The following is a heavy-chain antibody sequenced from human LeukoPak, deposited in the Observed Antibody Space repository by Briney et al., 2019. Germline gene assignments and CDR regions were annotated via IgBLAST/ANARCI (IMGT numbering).Heavy chain of an antibody. CDR2: LYSDGNT. V-gene: IGHV3-53*01. CDR1: GFTVITND. D-gene: IGHD1-14*01. CDR3: ARRVEPRAANTLAY. J-gene: IGHJ4*02. Sequence: GGSLRLSCAASGFTVITNDMTWVRQAPGKGLEWVSVLYSDGNTKYADSVQGRFTISRDNSKNTLYLEMNSLSPDDTAVYYYARRVEPRAANTLAYWGQGTLVTVSS.